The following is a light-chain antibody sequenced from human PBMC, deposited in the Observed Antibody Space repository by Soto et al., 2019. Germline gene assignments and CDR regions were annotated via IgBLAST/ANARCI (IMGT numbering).Light chain of an antibody. V-gene: IGKV1-5*03. Sequence: DVQMTQSPSTLSASVGDRVTITCRASQSIRSWLAWYQQKPGKAPKVLIYKASNLESGVPSRFSGSGSGTEFTLTISSMQPDDSANYYCQQYNTYLWTFGQGTKVDIK. CDR1: QSIRSW. CDR2: KAS. CDR3: QQYNTYLWT. J-gene: IGKJ1*01.